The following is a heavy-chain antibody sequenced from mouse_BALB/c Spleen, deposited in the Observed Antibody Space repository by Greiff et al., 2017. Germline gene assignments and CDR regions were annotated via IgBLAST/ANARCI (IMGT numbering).Heavy chain of an antibody. CDR3: ARGSSYAMDY. CDR2: ISYSGST. D-gene: IGHD1-1*01. V-gene: IGHV3-2*02. CDR1: GYSITSDYA. Sequence: EVQGVESGPGLVKPSQSLSLTCTVTGYSITSDYAWNWIRQFPGNKLEWMGYISYSGSTSYNPSLKSRISITRDTSKNQFFLQLNSVTTEDTATYYCARGSSYAMDYWGQGTSVTVSS. J-gene: IGHJ4*01.